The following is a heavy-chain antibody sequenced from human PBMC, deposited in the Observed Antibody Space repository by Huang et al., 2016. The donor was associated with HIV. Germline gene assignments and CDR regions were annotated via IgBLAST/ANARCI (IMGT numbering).Heavy chain of an antibody. Sequence: EVQLVESGGGLVQPGRSLRLSCTASGFTFGGYAMSGFRQAPGKGLDWVGFIRGKAYGGTTEYAASVKDRFTISRDESKSIAYLQMNSLKTEDTAMYFCTRVVYSGGYYGFFDYWGQGTLVTVSS. CDR1: GFTFGGYA. CDR3: TRVVYSGGYYGFFDY. D-gene: IGHD1-26*01. V-gene: IGHV3-49*03. CDR2: IRGKAYGGTT. J-gene: IGHJ4*02.